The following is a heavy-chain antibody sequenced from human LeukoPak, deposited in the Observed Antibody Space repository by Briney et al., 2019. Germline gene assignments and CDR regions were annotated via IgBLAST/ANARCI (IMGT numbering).Heavy chain of an antibody. Sequence: PSETLSLTCTVYGGSFSGYYWSWIRQPPGKGLEWIGEINHSGSTNYNPSLKSRVTISVDTSKNQFSLKLSSVTAADTAVYYCARVRRYFDLWGRGTLVTVSS. CDR3: ARVRRYFDL. CDR2: INHSGST. V-gene: IGHV4-34*01. J-gene: IGHJ2*01. CDR1: GGSFSGYY.